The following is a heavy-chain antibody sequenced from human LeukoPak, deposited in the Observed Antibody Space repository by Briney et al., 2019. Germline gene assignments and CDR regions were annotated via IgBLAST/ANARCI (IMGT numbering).Heavy chain of an antibody. V-gene: IGHV3-23*01. CDR2: ITVNGGGI. CDR3: AKDPNGDYVGAFDG. D-gene: IGHD4-17*01. Sequence: GALRLSCAPPGFNINIYAMNWVRQASGKGLEWGSSITVNGGGISYADSVKGRFTISRDNSKNTLYLQMNSLRAEDTAVYYCAKDPNGDYVGAFDGWDQGTRVTVSS. J-gene: IGHJ3*01. CDR1: GFNINIYA.